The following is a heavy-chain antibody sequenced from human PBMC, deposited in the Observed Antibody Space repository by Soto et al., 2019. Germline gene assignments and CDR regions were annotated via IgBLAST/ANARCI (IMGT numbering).Heavy chain of an antibody. J-gene: IGHJ5*02. D-gene: IGHD3-10*01. CDR2: IYNTGAT. CDR3: ARVPFGVGEWFDP. Sequence: QVQLQESGPGLVKPSQTLSLTCTVSGGSISSDGYYWSWIRQFPGKGLEWIGYIYNTGATYYNPSLKSRLTISFGPSKNQFSLKLTSVTAADPAVYYCARVPFGVGEWFDPWGQGTLVTVSS. CDR1: GGSISSDGYY. V-gene: IGHV4-31*03.